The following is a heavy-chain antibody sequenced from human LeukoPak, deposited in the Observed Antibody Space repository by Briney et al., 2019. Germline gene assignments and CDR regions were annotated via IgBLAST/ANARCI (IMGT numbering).Heavy chain of an antibody. Sequence: ASVKVSCKASGYTFTSHNMHWVRQAPGQRLEWMGWINTGNGITKYSQKFQGRVTVTRDTSASTAYVELSSLSTVDTAVYYCSRCGYSAGWSCDHWGQGTLVTVSS. CDR2: INTGNGIT. V-gene: IGHV1-3*04. CDR3: SRCGYSAGWSCDH. D-gene: IGHD5-18*01. J-gene: IGHJ5*02. CDR1: GYTFTSHN.